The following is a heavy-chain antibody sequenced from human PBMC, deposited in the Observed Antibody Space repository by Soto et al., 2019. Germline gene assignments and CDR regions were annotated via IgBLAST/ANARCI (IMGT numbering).Heavy chain of an antibody. Sequence: SETLSLTCTFSGGSIRGYYWSWIRQHPGKGLEWIGYIYYSGSTYYNPPLKSRVTISVDTSKNQFSLKLSSVTAADTAVYYCARELGEDWSRDWFDPWGQGTLVTVSS. CDR1: GGSIRGYY. J-gene: IGHJ5*02. D-gene: IGHD3-10*01. CDR3: ARELGEDWSRDWFDP. CDR2: IYYSGST. V-gene: IGHV4-59*06.